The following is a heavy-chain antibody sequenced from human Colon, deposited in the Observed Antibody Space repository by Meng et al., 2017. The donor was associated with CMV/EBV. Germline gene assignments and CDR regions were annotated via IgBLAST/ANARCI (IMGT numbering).Heavy chain of an antibody. J-gene: IGHJ4*01. CDR1: GYTFSNYG. D-gene: IGHD6-13*01. Sequence: QVQLVQSGAEMKKPGASVKVSCKASGYTFSNYGISWLRQAPGQGPEWMGIINPTGDSTTLAQKFQGRVTVTRDTSTNTVYMELSSLRSDDTAVYYCASQAATHTYFDFWGHGTLVTVSS. CDR3: ASQAATHTYFDF. CDR2: INPTGDST. V-gene: IGHV1-46*01.